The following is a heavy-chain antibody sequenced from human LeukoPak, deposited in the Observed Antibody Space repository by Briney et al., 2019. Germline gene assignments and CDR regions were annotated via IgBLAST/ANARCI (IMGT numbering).Heavy chain of an antibody. CDR1: GFTFSSYA. Sequence: AGGSLRLSCAASGFTFSSYAMSWVRQAPGKGLEWVSAISGSGGSTYYADSVKGRFTISRDNSKNTLYLQMNSLRAEDTAVYYCAKDRGMVRGVSYFDYWGQGTLVTVSS. CDR2: ISGSGGST. CDR3: AKDRGMVRGVSYFDY. V-gene: IGHV3-23*01. D-gene: IGHD3-10*01. J-gene: IGHJ4*02.